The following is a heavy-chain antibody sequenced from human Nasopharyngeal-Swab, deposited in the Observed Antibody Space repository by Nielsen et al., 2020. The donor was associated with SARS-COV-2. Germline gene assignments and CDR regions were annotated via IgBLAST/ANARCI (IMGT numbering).Heavy chain of an antibody. CDR1: GFTVSSNY. V-gene: IGHV3-53*05. J-gene: IGHJ6*02. CDR3: ASEKAVAGIGGYHYYGMDV. Sequence: GGSLLLSCAASGFTVSSNYMSWVRQAPGKGLEWVSVIYSGGSTYYIDSVKGRFTVSRDNSRNTLYLQMNSLRPEDTAVYYCASEKAVAGIGGYHYYGMDVWGQGTTVTVSS. D-gene: IGHD6-19*01. CDR2: IYSGGST.